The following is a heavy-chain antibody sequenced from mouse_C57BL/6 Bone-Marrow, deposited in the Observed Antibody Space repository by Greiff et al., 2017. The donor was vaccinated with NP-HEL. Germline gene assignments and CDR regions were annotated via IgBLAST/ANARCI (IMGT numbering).Heavy chain of an antibody. CDR3: ARGTPCDPYYFDY. CDR2: IHPNSGST. D-gene: IGHD2-13*01. CDR1: GYTFTSYW. V-gene: IGHV1-64*01. J-gene: IGHJ2*01. Sequence: VQLQQPGAELVKPGASVKLSCKASGYTFTSYWMHWVKQRPGQGLEWIGMIHPNSGSTNYNEKFKSKATLTVDKSSSTDYMQLSSLTSEDSAVYYYARGTPCDPYYFDYWGQGTTLTVSS.